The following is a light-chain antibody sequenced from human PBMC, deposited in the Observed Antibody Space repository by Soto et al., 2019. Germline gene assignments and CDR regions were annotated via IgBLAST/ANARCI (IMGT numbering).Light chain of an antibody. Sequence: QSALTQPASVSGSPGQSITISCTGTSSDVGGYNYVSWYQQHPGKAPKLMIYDVSNRPSGVSNRFSASKSGNTASLTISGRQAEDEADYYCSSYTSSSTVLFGGGTKLTVL. V-gene: IGLV2-14*03. CDR3: SSYTSSSTVL. CDR2: DVS. J-gene: IGLJ2*01. CDR1: SSDVGGYNY.